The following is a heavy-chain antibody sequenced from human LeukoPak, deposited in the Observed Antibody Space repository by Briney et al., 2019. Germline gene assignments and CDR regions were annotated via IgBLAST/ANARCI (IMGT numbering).Heavy chain of an antibody. CDR3: ARAYAYYYYYMDV. J-gene: IGHJ6*03. V-gene: IGHV1-8*01. CDR1: GYTFTSYD. Sequence: GASVKVSCKASGYTFTSYDINWVRQATGQGLEWMGWMNPNTGNTGYAQKFQGRVTMTRNTSISTAYMDLTRLRSDDTAVYYCARAYAYYYYYMDVWGKGTTVTVSS. CDR2: MNPNTGNT.